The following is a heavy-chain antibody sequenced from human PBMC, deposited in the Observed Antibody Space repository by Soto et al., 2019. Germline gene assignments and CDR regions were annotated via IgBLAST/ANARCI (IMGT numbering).Heavy chain of an antibody. CDR1: GGTFSSYA. J-gene: IGHJ6*02. CDR2: IIPIFGTA. D-gene: IGHD5-18*01. V-gene: IGHV1-69*13. Sequence: SVKVSCKASGGTFSSYAISWVRQAPGQGLEWMGGIIPIFGTANYAQKFQGRVTITADESTSTAYMELSSLRSEDTAVYYCARVSRVDTAMVPDYYYYYGMDVWGQGTTVTVSS. CDR3: ARVSRVDTAMVPDYYYYYGMDV.